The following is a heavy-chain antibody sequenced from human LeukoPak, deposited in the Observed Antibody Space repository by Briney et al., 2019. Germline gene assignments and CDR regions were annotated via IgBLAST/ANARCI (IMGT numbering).Heavy chain of an antibody. V-gene: IGHV4-61*02. CDR3: ARGLRRRSMIVVPRRAHWFDP. D-gene: IGHD3-22*01. J-gene: IGHJ5*02. CDR1: GGSISSGSYY. CDR2: IYTSGST. Sequence: RPSETLSLTCTVSGGSISSGSYYWSWIRQPAGKGLEWIGRIYTSGSTNYNPSLKSRVTISVDTSKNQFSLKLSSVTAADTAVFYCARGLRRRSMIVVPRRAHWFDPWGQGTLVTVSS.